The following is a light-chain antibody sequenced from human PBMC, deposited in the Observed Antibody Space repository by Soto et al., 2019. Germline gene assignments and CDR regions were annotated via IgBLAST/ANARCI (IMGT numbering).Light chain of an antibody. V-gene: IGLV2-11*01. CDR2: DVT. Sequence: QSALTQPRSVSESPGQSVTISCNGTSSDVGGYNYVSWFQQHPGKAPKLMIYDVTKRPSGVPDRFSGSKSGNTASLTISGLQPIDEADYNCCSYAGSYTYVFGTGTKLTVL. J-gene: IGLJ1*01. CDR1: SSDVGGYNY. CDR3: CSYAGSYTYV.